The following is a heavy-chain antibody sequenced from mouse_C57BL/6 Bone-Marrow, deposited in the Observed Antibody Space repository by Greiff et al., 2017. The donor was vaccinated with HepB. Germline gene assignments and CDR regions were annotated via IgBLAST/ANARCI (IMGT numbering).Heavy chain of an antibody. CDR1: GYTFTSYW. CDR3: AKWGAYYFSYCYAIDY. D-gene: IGHD2-10*01. CDR2: IDPSDSYT. J-gene: IGHJ4*01. V-gene: IGHV1-69*01. Sequence: QVQLQQPGAELVMPGASVKLSCKASGYTFTSYWMHWVKQRPGQGLEWIGEIDPSDSYTNYNQKFKGKSTLTVDKSSSTAYMQLSSLTSEDSAVYYCAKWGAYYFSYCYAIDYEGQGPSVTVSS.